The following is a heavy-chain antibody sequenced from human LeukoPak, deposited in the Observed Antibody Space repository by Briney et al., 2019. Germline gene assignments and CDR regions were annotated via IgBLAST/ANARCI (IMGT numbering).Heavy chain of an antibody. J-gene: IGHJ4*02. CDR2: IYSSGGT. V-gene: IGHV4-59*08. D-gene: IGHD3-10*01. CDR1: GGSMNSYY. Sequence: SETLSLTCTVSGGSMNSYYWGWIRQPQGKGLEWIGYIYSSGGTNFNPSLKSRLTISVDTSKNQFSLKLSSVTAADTAVYYGARGYSYYGYWGQGTLVTVSS. CDR3: ARGYSYYGY.